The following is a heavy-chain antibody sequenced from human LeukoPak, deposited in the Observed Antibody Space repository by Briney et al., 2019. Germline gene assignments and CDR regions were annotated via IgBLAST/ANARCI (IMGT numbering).Heavy chain of an antibody. V-gene: IGHV3-49*04. CDR2: IRSKAYGGTT. J-gene: IGHJ1*01. Sequence: PGGSLRLSCTASGFTFGDYAMSWVRQAPGKGLEWVGFIRSKAYGGTTEYAASVKGRFTISRDDSKSIAYLQMNSLKTEDTAVYYCTTRPSSSWFPGDFQHWGQGTLVTVSS. CDR1: GFTFGDYA. D-gene: IGHD6-13*01. CDR3: TTRPSSSWFPGDFQH.